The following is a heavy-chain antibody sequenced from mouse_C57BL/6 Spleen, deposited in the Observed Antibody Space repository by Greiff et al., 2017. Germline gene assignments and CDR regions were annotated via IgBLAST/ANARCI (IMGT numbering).Heavy chain of an antibody. CDR2: IYPRDGST. J-gene: IGHJ4*01. D-gene: IGHD1-1*01. CDR3: ARLYYYGSSYGGYAMDY. CDR1: GYTFTDHT. V-gene: IGHV1-78*01. Sequence: QVQLQQSDAELVKPGASVKISCKVSGYTFTDHTIHWMKQRPEQGLEWIGYIYPRDGSTNYNEKLKGKATLTADKSSSTAYMQLNSLTSEDSAVYFCARLYYYGSSYGGYAMDYWGQGTSVTVSS.